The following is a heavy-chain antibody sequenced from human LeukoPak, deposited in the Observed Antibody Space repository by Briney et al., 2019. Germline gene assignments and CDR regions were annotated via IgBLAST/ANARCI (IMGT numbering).Heavy chain of an antibody. J-gene: IGHJ5*02. CDR1: GGSISSYY. D-gene: IGHD2-2*01. CDR2: IYTSGST. CDR3: ARSAPVVPAALNWFDP. V-gene: IGHV4-4*07. Sequence: PSETLSLTCTVSGGSISSYYWSWIRQPAGKGLEWIGRIYTSGSTNYNPSLKSRVTMSVDTSKNQFSLKLSSVTAADTAVYYCARSAPVVPAALNWFDPWGQGTLVTVSS.